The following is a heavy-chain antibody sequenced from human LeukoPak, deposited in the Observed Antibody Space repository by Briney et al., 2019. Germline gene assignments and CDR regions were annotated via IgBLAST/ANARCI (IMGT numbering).Heavy chain of an antibody. CDR3: ARDPSDGGWYGEAIAYLDE. J-gene: IGHJ4*02. D-gene: IGHD6-19*01. CDR2: ISAYNGNT. CDR1: GYTFTSYG. V-gene: IGHV1-18*01. Sequence: ASVKVSCKASGYTFTSYGISWVRQAPGQGLEWMGWISAYNGNTNYAQKLQDRVTMTTDTSTSTAYMELRSLRSDDTAVYYCARDPSDGGWYGEAIAYLDEGGQGTQATVSS.